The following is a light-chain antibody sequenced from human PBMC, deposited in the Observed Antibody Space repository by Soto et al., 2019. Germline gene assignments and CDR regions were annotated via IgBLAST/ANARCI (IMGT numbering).Light chain of an antibody. CDR3: QQYYTAPAT. CDR2: AAS. Sequence: DIQMIQSPSSLSASVGDRVTITCRASQNVSNSLRWYQQKPGNAPTLLIYAASSMASGVPARFSGSGSGTDFTLTISSLQREDLAAYYCQQYYTAPATFGQGTRVEIK. J-gene: IGKJ1*01. CDR1: QNVSNS. V-gene: IGKV1-39*01.